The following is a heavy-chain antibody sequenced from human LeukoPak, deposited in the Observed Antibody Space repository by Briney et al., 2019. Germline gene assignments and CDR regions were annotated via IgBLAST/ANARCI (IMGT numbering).Heavy chain of an antibody. CDR3: ASACGGDCYKSASDY. J-gene: IGHJ4*02. Sequence: GGSLRLSCAASGFTFSSYSMNWVRQAPGKGLEWVTCISSSSYIYYADSVKGRFTISRDNGKNSLYLQMNSLRAEDTAVYYCASACGGDCYKSASDYWGQGTLVTVSS. D-gene: IGHD2-21*02. CDR1: GFTFSSYS. CDR2: ISSSSYI. V-gene: IGHV3-21*01.